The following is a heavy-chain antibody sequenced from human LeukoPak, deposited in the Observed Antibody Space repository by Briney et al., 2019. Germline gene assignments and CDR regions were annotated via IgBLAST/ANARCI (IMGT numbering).Heavy chain of an antibody. Sequence: TGRSLRLSCAASGFIFDDHGMHWVRQAPGKGLEWVSGISWSSGIIGYADSVKGRFTISRDNAKNSLYLQMNSLRAEDTAVYHCAREVPGALNAFDIWGQGTMVTVSS. J-gene: IGHJ3*02. V-gene: IGHV3-9*01. CDR3: AREVPGALNAFDI. CDR1: GFIFDDHG. D-gene: IGHD4/OR15-4a*01. CDR2: ISWSSGII.